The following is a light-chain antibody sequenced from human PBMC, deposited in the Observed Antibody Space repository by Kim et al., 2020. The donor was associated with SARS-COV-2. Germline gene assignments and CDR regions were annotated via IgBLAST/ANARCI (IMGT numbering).Light chain of an antibody. CDR3: QQYDDWSPFT. J-gene: IGKJ2*01. V-gene: IGKV3-15*01. CDR1: QSVSRN. Sequence: GGRGTRSCRASQSVSRNLAWYQQEPGQAPRLLIYGASTRATGIRARFSGSGAGTEFTLTISSLQSEDLAVYFCQQYDDWSPFTFGQGTKLEI. CDR2: GAS.